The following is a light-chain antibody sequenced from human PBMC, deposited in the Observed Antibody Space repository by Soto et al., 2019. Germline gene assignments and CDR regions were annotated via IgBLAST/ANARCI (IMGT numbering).Light chain of an antibody. V-gene: IGLV2-23*01. Sequence: QSALTQPASVSASPGQSITISCTGTSSDVGSYNLVSWYQQHPGKAPKLMIYEGSKRPSGVSNRFSGSKSGNTASLTISGLQAEDEADYYCCSYARSSTYVFGNGTKVTVL. CDR2: EGS. J-gene: IGLJ1*01. CDR3: CSYARSSTYV. CDR1: SSDVGSYNL.